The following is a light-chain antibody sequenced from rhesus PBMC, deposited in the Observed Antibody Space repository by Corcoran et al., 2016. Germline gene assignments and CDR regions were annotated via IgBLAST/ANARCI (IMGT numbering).Light chain of an antibody. J-gene: IGKJ1*01. V-gene: IGKV1-22*01. CDR2: KAS. CDR3: QQYTSSPPT. CDR1: QSISGW. Sequence: DIRMTQSPSSLSASVGDTVTITCRASQSISGWLAWYQQKPGKAPKLLIYKASTLQSGVPSRFSGSGAGTYFPLTISRLQSEDFGAYYCQQYTSSPPTFGQGTKVEIK.